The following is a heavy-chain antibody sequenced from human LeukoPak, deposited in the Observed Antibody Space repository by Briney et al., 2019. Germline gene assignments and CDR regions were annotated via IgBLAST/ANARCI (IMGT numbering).Heavy chain of an antibody. CDR3: VRDSGSEPSGNWFDP. CDR2: INPNSGGT. D-gene: IGHD5-12*01. CDR1: GYTFTGYY. V-gene: IGHV1-2*02. J-gene: IGHJ5*02. Sequence: ASVKVSCKASGYTFTGYYMHWVRQAPGQGLEWMGWINPNSGGTNYAQKFQGRVTMTRDTSISTAYMELSRLRSDDTAVYYCVRDSGSEPSGNWFDPWGQGTLVTVSS.